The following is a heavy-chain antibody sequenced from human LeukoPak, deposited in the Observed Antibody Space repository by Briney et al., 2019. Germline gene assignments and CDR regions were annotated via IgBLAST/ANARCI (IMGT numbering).Heavy chain of an antibody. V-gene: IGHV3-48*03. D-gene: IGHD4-17*01. CDR3: AKGGAYDFDN. CDR2: ISSSGSTI. Sequence: PGGSLRLSCAASGFTFSSYEMNWVRQAPGKGLEWVSYISSSGSTIYYADSVKGRFTISRDNAKNSLYLQMNSLRAEDTAVYYCAKGGAYDFDNWGQGILVTVSS. J-gene: IGHJ4*02. CDR1: GFTFSSYE.